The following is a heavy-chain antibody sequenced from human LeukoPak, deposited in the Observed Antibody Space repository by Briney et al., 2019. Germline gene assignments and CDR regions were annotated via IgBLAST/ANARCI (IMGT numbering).Heavy chain of an antibody. CDR1: GGTFSSYA. J-gene: IGHJ4*02. Sequence: GSSVKVSCKASGGTFSSYAISWVRQAPGQGLEWMGRIIPIFGTANYAHKFQGRVTITTDESTSTAYMELSSLRSEDTAVYYCARSIRRGSGYPLAYWGQGTLVTVSS. D-gene: IGHD3-22*01. CDR3: ARSIRRGSGYPLAY. V-gene: IGHV1-69*05. CDR2: IIPIFGTA.